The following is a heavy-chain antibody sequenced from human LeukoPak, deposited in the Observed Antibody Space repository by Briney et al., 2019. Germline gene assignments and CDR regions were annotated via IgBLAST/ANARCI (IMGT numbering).Heavy chain of an antibody. D-gene: IGHD5-12*01. J-gene: IGHJ3*02. CDR2: TYYSGST. CDR1: GGSISSYY. CDR3: ARSDIVATTADAFDI. Sequence: SETLSLTCTVSGGSISSYYWSWIRQPPGKGLEWIGYTYYSGSTNYNPSLKSRVTISVDTSKNQFSLKLSSVTAADTAVYYCARSDIVATTADAFDIWGRGTMVTVSS. V-gene: IGHV4-59*08.